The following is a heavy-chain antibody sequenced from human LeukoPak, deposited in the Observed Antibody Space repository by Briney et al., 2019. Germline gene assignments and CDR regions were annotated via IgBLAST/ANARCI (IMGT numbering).Heavy chain of an antibody. CDR2: IFPSGGEI. D-gene: IGHD1-26*01. CDR1: GFTFSTFA. V-gene: IGHV3-23*01. Sequence: GGSLRLSCAASGFTFSTFAMIWVRQPPGKGLEWVSSIFPSGGEIHYADSVRGRFTISRDNSKNTLYLQMNSLRAEDTAVYYCAKGDTTWELPHDCWGQGTLVTVSS. J-gene: IGHJ4*02. CDR3: AKGDTTWELPHDC.